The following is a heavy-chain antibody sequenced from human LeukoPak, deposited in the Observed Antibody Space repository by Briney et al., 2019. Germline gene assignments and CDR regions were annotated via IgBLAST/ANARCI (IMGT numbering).Heavy chain of an antibody. Sequence: GGSLRLSCAASGFTLSSYSMNWVRQAPGKGLEWVSSISSSSSYIYYADSVKGRFTISRDNAKNSLYLQMNSLRAEDTAVYYCARDLSSGWYSKYYFDYWGQGTLVTVSS. D-gene: IGHD6-19*01. J-gene: IGHJ4*02. CDR1: GFTLSSYS. CDR2: ISSSSSYI. V-gene: IGHV3-21*01. CDR3: ARDLSSGWYSKYYFDY.